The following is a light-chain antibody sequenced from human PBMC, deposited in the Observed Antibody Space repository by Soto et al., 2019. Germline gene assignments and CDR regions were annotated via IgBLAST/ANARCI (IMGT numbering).Light chain of an antibody. CDR1: SSDVGGYNY. CDR3: SSYTSSSTYYV. V-gene: IGLV2-14*01. CDR2: DVS. Sequence: QSVLTQPASVSGSPGQSITISCTGTSSDVGGYNYVSWYQQHPGKAPKLMIYDVSNRPSGVSNRFSGSKSGNTASLTISGXQAEXEADYYCSSYTSSSTYYVFGTGTKXTVL. J-gene: IGLJ1*01.